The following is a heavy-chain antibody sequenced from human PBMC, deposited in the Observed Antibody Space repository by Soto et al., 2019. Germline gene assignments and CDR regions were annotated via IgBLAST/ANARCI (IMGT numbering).Heavy chain of an antibody. V-gene: IGHV3-23*01. J-gene: IGHJ5*02. CDR2: ISDTGSST. D-gene: IGHD2-2*01. CDR1: GFTFSSDA. Sequence: GGSLRLSCVASGFTFSSDAMSWVRQAPGKGLEWVSAISDTGSSTYYADSVKGRFTVSRDNSKNTLYLQLKSLRVEDTAVYYCAKEHPYASLHKGWLAAWGLGTLVTVPS. CDR3: AKEHPYASLHKGWLAA.